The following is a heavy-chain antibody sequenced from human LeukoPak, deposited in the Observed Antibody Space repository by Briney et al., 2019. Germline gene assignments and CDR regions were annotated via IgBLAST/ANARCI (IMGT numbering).Heavy chain of an antibody. CDR3: ARDSYGYPLLFDY. D-gene: IGHD5-18*01. CDR1: GGTFSSYA. CDR2: IIPIFGIA. J-gene: IGHJ4*02. Sequence: GASVKVSCKASGGTFSSYAISWVRQAPGQGLEWMGRIIPIFGIANYAQKFQGRVTITADKSTSTAYMELSSLRSEDTAVYYCARDSYGYPLLFDYWGQGTLVTVSS. V-gene: IGHV1-69*04.